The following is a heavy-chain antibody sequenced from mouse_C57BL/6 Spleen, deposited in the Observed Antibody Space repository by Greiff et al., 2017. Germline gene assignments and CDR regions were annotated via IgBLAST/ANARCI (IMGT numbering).Heavy chain of an antibody. CDR1: GFTIKDDY. Sequence: VQLKESGAELVRPGASVKLSCTASGFTIKDDYMHWVKQRPEQGLEWIGWIDPENGDTEYASKFQGKATITADTSSNTAYLQLSSLTSEDTAVYYCTTWSWFAYWGQGTLVTVSA. V-gene: IGHV14-4*01. CDR2: IDPENGDT. J-gene: IGHJ3*01. CDR3: TTWSWFAY.